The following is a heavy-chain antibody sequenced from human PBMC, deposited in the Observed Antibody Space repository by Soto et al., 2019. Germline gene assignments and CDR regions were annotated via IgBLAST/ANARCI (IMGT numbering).Heavy chain of an antibody. CDR1: GGSLRSYY. J-gene: IGHJ6*03. V-gene: IGHV4-34*01. CDR3: ARRIPSMVRGVIRYYYYYRYV. D-gene: IGHD3-10*01. CDR2: VNLSEST. Sequence: SETLSLTCAVYGGSLRSYYWSWIRPPPRKGLEWIGEVNLSESTNHNPSLKSRVTISVDTSKNQFSLKLSSVTAADTAVYYCARRIPSMVRGVIRYYYYYRYVWSKGTTVTVSS.